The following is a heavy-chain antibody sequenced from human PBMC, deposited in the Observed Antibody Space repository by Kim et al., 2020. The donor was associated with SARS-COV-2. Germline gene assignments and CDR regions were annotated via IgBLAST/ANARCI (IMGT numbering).Heavy chain of an antibody. J-gene: IGHJ4*02. CDR3: AGRLDY. CDR2: SSRSTI. V-gene: IGHV3-48*01. D-gene: IGHD1-26*01. Sequence: SSRSTIYYAGSGRGRFTISRDNAKNWVSLQMNSLRAEDTAVYYWAGRLDYWGQGILVTVSS.